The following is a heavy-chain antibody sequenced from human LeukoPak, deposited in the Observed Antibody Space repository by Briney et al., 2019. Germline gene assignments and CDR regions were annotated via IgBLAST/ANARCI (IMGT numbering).Heavy chain of an antibody. CDR1: GYTFTSYG. D-gene: IGHD3-3*01. J-gene: IGHJ5*02. CDR2: ISAYNGNT. CDR3: ARDANRGHVLRFLEWPPILGRWFDP. Sequence: GASVKVSCKASGYTFTSYGISWVRQAPGQGLEWMGWISAYNGNTNYAQKLQGRVTMTTDTSTSTAYMELRSLRSDDTAVYYCARDANRGHVLRFLEWPPILGRWFDPWGQGTLVTVSS. V-gene: IGHV1-18*01.